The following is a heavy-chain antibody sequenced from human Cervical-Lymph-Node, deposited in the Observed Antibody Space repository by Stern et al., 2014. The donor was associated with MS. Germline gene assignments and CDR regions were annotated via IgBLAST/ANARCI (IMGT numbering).Heavy chain of an antibody. D-gene: IGHD3-16*02. CDR1: GFTFDDCA. CDR2: ISWNSNNI. V-gene: IGHV3-9*01. J-gene: IGHJ4*02. CDR3: AKDISERHYYFDS. Sequence: QLVEYGGGLVKPGRSLRLSCAVSGFTFDDCAMHWVRQAPGKGLEWVSGISWNSNNIGYADSVRGRFTISRDNAKNSLYLQMNGLRPEDTALYYCAKDISERHYYFDSWGEGTLVTVSS.